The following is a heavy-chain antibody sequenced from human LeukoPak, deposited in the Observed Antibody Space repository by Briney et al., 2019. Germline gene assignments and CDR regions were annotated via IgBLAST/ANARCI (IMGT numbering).Heavy chain of an antibody. D-gene: IGHD2-15*01. CDR3: AKAGFCSDGSCSPRQPPDYYYYMDV. CDR1: GFTFRSYG. J-gene: IGHJ6*03. V-gene: IGHV3-33*06. CDR2: IWYDGTNK. Sequence: GRSLRLSCEVSGFTFRSYGMHWVRQAPGKGLEWVALIWYDGTNKFYADSVKGRFIISRDNSKNTLYLQMNSLRAEDTAVYYCAKAGFCSDGSCSPRQPPDYYYYMDVWGKGTTGTVSS.